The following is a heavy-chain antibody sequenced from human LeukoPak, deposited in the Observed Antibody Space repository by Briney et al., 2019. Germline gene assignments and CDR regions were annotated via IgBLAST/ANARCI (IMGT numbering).Heavy chain of an antibody. D-gene: IGHD1-26*01. V-gene: IGHV3-30-3*01. CDR1: GFTFSSYA. CDR3: AVAGWVLQRGPNDY. J-gene: IGHJ4*02. Sequence: GGSLRLSCAASGFTFSSYATHWVRQAPGKGLEWVAVISYDGSNKYYADSVKGRFTISRDNSKNTLYLQMNSLRAEDTAVYYCAVAGWVLQRGPNDYWGQGTLVTVSS. CDR2: ISYDGSNK.